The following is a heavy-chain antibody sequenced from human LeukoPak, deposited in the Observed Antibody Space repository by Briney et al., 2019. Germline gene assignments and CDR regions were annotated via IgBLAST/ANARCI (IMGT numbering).Heavy chain of an antibody. CDR2: IIPIFGTA. V-gene: IGHV1-69*05. Sequence: GASVKVSCKVSGYTLTELSMHWVRQAPGQGLEWMGGIIPIFGTANYAQKFQGRVTITTDESTSTAYMELSSLRSEDTAVYYCAAGVGATLSGGFDYWGQGTLVTVSS. D-gene: IGHD1-26*01. CDR3: AAGVGATLSGGFDY. J-gene: IGHJ4*02. CDR1: GYTLTELS.